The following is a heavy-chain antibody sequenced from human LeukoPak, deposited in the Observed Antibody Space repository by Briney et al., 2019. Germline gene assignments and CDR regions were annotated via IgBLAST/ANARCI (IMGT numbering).Heavy chain of an antibody. CDR2: ISSSSSYI. J-gene: IGHJ4*02. CDR3: ARAIRGYSYVLDY. Sequence: GGSLRLSCAASGFTFSSYSMNWVRQAPGKGLEWVSSISSSSSYIYYADSVKGRFTISRDNAKNSLYLQMNSLRAEDTAVYYCARAIRGYSYVLDYWGQGTLVTVSS. CDR1: GFTFSSYS. D-gene: IGHD5-18*01. V-gene: IGHV3-21*01.